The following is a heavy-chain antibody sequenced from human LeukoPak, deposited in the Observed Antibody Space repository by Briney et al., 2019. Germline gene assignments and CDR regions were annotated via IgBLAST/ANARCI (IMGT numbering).Heavy chain of an antibody. D-gene: IGHD1-26*01. V-gene: IGHV3-21*01. Sequence: GGSLRLSCAASGFTFNDYVMTWVRQVPGKGLEWVSSISASGAMTYYADSVKGRFTISRDNAKNSLYLQMNSLRAEDTAVYYCARVLVGAMGIWGQGTMVTVSS. CDR3: ARVLVGAMGI. J-gene: IGHJ3*02. CDR2: ISASGAMT. CDR1: GFTFNDYV.